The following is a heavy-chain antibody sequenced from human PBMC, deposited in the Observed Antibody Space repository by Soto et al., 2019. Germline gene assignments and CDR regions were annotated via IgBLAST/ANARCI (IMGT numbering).Heavy chain of an antibody. D-gene: IGHD3-10*01. CDR2: IYHSGST. J-gene: IGHJ6*02. Sequence: SETLSLTCAVSGGSISSSNWWSWVRQPPGKGLEWIGEIYHSGSTNYNPSLKSRVTISVDKSKNQFPLKLSSVTAADTAVYYCARDLYGSGSFYGMDVWGQGTTVTVSS. CDR3: ARDLYGSGSFYGMDV. V-gene: IGHV4-4*02. CDR1: GGSISSSNW.